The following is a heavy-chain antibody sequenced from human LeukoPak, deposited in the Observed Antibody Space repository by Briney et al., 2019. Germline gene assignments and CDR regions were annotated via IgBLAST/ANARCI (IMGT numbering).Heavy chain of an antibody. CDR1: GITFDSHW. D-gene: IGHD5-24*01. J-gene: IGHJ4*02. CDR3: ARDGDGYNFPYDY. CDR2: IKQXXSEX. V-gene: IGHV3-7*03. Sequence: GGSLRLSCAASGITFDSHWMSWIRQAPGKGLXXXANIKQXXSEXXYXXSXKGRFTISRDNAKKSLYLQMNSLRAEDTAVYYCARDGDGYNFPYDYWGQGTLVTVSS.